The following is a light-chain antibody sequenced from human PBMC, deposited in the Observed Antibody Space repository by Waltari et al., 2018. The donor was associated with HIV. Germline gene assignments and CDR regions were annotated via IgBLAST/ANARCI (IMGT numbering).Light chain of an antibody. CDR2: QDN. CDR3: QAWDNSTYV. Sequence: SYELTQPPSVSVSPGQTAIITCSGAKLGDDYAYWYQQRPGQSPVLVIYQDNKRPSGIPERFSGSSSGNTATLTISGTQAMDEADYYCQAWDNSTYVFGTGTKVTVL. J-gene: IGLJ1*01. V-gene: IGLV3-1*01. CDR1: KLGDDY.